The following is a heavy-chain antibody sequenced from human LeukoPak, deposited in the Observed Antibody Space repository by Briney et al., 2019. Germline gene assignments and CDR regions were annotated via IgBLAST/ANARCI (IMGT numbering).Heavy chain of an antibody. CDR2: ISSISTPI. Sequence: SGGSLRLSCAASGFGFSSYSMNWVRQAPGQGLGWVSYISSISTPIYYADSVKGRFTMSRDNAKNSLYLQMNSLRPEDTAVYYCARESISGARGFDFWGQGTLVTVSS. J-gene: IGHJ4*02. V-gene: IGHV3-48*01. CDR1: GFGFSSYS. CDR3: ARESISGARGFDF. D-gene: IGHD3-3*02.